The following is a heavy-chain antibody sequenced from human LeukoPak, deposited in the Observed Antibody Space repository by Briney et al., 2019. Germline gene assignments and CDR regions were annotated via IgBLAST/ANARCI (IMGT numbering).Heavy chain of an antibody. CDR2: IYHSGST. J-gene: IGHJ5*02. Sequence: SQTLSLTCTVSGYSISSGYYWGWIRQPPGKGLEWIGSIYHSGSTYYNPSLKSRVTISVDTSKNQFSLKLSSVTAADTAVYYCASDNYDILTGSANWFDPWGQGTLVTVSS. CDR1: GYSISSGYY. CDR3: ASDNYDILTGSANWFDP. V-gene: IGHV4-38-2*02. D-gene: IGHD3-9*01.